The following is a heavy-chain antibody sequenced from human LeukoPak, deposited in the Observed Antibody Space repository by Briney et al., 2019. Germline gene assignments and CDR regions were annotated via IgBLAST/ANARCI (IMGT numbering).Heavy chain of an antibody. D-gene: IGHD1-14*01. CDR1: GDSITSSY. CDR2: AYYTGNT. J-gene: IGHJ4*02. V-gene: IGHV4-59*08. Sequence: SETLSLTCTVSGDSITSSYWSWIRQPPGKGLEWIGYAYYTGNTDYNPSLRSRVAVSLDTSKSHFTLSLRSVTAADTAVYYCARHPFSNPFDFWGRGILVTVSS. CDR3: ARHPFSNPFDF.